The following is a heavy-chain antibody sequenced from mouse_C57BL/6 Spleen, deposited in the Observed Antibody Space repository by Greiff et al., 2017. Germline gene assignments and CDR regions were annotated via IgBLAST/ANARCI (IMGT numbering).Heavy chain of an antibody. J-gene: IGHJ2*01. CDR2: ISNGGGST. Sequence: DVQLVESGGGLVQPGGSLKLSCAASGFTFSDYYMYWVRQTPEKRLEWVAYISNGGGSTYYPDTVKGRFTISRDNDKNTLYLQMSRLKSEDTAMYYCARRGYDYDYFDYWGQGTTLTVSS. V-gene: IGHV5-12*01. CDR1: GFTFSDYY. CDR3: ARRGYDYDYFDY. D-gene: IGHD2-4*01.